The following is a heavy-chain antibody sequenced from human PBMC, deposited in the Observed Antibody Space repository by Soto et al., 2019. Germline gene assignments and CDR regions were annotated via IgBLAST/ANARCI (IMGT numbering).Heavy chain of an antibody. CDR1: ADSFSKYY. Sequence: KPSETLSLTCSVSADSFSKYYWTWIRQPPGEGLEWIGYIYFNGNTNYNPSLKGRVTISIDTSKKQFSLNLSSVTAADTAVYYCASVTFGGVVLANWGQGTLVTVSS. D-gene: IGHD3-16*01. V-gene: IGHV4-59*01. J-gene: IGHJ4*02. CDR3: ASVTFGGVVLAN. CDR2: IYFNGNT.